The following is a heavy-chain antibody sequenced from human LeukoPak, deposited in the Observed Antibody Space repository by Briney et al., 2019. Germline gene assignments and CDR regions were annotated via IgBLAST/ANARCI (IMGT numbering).Heavy chain of an antibody. V-gene: IGHV3-30*03. J-gene: IGHJ4*02. Sequence: GGSLRLSCAASGFTFSSYGMHWVRQAPGKGLEWVVVISYDGSNKYYADSVKGRFTISRDNSKNTLYLQMNSLRAEDTAVYYCATSDPSYVLGGEDYWGQGTLVTVSS. D-gene: IGHD3-16*01. CDR2: ISYDGSNK. CDR1: GFTFSSYG. CDR3: ATSDPSYVLGGEDY.